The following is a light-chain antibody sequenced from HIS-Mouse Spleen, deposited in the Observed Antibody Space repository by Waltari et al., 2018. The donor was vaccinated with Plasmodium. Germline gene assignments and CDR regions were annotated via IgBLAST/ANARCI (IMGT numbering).Light chain of an antibody. J-gene: IGLJ2*01. Sequence: QSALTQPASVSGSPGQSIPISCTATSSHVGRSNLFSWYQQHPGKAPKRMIYEARKRPSGVSNRFSGSKSGNTASLTISGLQAEDEADYYCCSYAGSSTYVVFGGGTKLTVL. CDR2: EAR. CDR1: SSHVGRSNL. V-gene: IGLV2-23*01. CDR3: CSYAGSSTYVV.